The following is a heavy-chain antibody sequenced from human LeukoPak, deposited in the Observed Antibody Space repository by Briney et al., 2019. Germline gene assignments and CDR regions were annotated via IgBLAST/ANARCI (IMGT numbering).Heavy chain of an antibody. J-gene: IGHJ4*02. D-gene: IGHD6-25*01. V-gene: IGHV3-7*03. CDR3: VRGPHIAATSY. Sequence: GGSLRLSCAASGFIFSNYGMNWVRQAPGKGLEWVANIKQDGSEKQYVDSVKGRFAISRDNAKKSLYLQINTLRAEDTAVYYCVRGPHIAATSYWGQGTLVTVSS. CDR1: GFIFSNYG. CDR2: IKQDGSEK.